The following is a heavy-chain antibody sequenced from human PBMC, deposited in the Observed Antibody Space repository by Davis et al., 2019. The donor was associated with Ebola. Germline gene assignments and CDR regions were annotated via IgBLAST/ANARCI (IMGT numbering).Heavy chain of an antibody. D-gene: IGHD1-26*01. CDR1: GGSISSGGYY. CDR3: AREVGAMGYYYYGMDV. V-gene: IGHV4-31*03. CDR2: IYYSGST. J-gene: IGHJ6*02. Sequence: MPSETLSLTCTVSGGSISSGGYYWSWIRQHPGKGLEWIGYIYYSGSTYYNPSLKSRVTISVDTSKNQFSLKLSSVTAADTAVYYCAREVGAMGYYYYGMDVWGQGTTVTVSS.